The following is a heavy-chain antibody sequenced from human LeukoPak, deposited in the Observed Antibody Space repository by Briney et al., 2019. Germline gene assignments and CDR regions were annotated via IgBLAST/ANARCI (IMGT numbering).Heavy chain of an antibody. V-gene: IGHV4-39*07. D-gene: IGHD6-13*01. CDR3: ARGGGISSSHNWFDP. Sequence: SETLSLTCTVSGGSISSSSYYWGWIRQPPGKGLEWIGSIYYSGSTYYNPSLKSRVTISVDTSKNQFSLKLSSVTAADTAVYYCARGGGISSSHNWFDPWGQGTLVTVSS. CDR2: IYYSGST. CDR1: GGSISSSSYY. J-gene: IGHJ5*02.